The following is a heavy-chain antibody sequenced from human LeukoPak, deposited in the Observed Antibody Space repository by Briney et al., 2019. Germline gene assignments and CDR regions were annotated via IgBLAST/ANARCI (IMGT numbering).Heavy chain of an antibody. Sequence: SVKVSCKASGFTFTSSAMQWVRQARGQRLEWIGWIVVGSGNTNYAQKFQERVTITRDMSTSTAYMELSSLRSEDTAVYYCAAGPRSRSGSYYPVWGQGTTVTVSS. CDR3: AAGPRSRSGSYYPV. D-gene: IGHD3-10*01. V-gene: IGHV1-58*02. CDR2: IVVGSGNT. J-gene: IGHJ6*02. CDR1: GFTFTSSA.